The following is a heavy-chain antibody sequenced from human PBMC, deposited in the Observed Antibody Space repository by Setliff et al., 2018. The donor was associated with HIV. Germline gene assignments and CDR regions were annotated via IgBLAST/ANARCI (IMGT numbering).Heavy chain of an antibody. CDR1: DDSFSTNY. J-gene: IGHJ4*02. D-gene: IGHD3-22*01. V-gene: IGHV4-4*09. Sequence: KTSETLSLTCNVSDDSFSTNYWSWVRQPPGKGLEWIGYIYASGSTNYNPSLKSRVTISIDTSKNQFSLRLRSVTAADTALYCCARLGRAIDRGGYSLRFDYWGQGTLVTVSS. CDR3: ARLGRAIDRGGYSLRFDY. CDR2: IYASGST.